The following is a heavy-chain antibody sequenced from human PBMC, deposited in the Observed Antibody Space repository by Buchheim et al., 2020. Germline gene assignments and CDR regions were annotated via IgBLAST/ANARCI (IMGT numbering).Heavy chain of an antibody. V-gene: IGHV1-3*04. D-gene: IGHD1-7*01. CDR2: INTARGDT. CDR3: VRGTGTSWFDR. J-gene: IGHJ5*02. Sequence: QVQLVQSGAEVRDPGASVKVSCKASGYSFTSHYMHWVRQAPGQSLEWMGWINTARGDTKTSQRLQGRVTMSRDTFAATAYMELTGLKFEDTAVYYCVRGTGTSWFDRWGQGTL. CDR1: GYSFTSHY.